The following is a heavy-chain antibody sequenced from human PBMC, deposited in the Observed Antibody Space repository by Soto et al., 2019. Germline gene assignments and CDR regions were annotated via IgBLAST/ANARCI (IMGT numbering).Heavy chain of an antibody. CDR3: ARDLPPVDY. Sequence: QVQLVQSGAEVKKPGASVKVSCKASGYTFSSYHITSVRQAPGQGLEWMGWISAYNGNTNYAQNLQGRVPMTTDPSTSTAYMELRSLRSDDTAVYYCARDLPPVDYWGQGTLVTVSS. CDR2: ISAYNGNT. V-gene: IGHV1-18*01. CDR1: GYTFSSYH. J-gene: IGHJ4*02.